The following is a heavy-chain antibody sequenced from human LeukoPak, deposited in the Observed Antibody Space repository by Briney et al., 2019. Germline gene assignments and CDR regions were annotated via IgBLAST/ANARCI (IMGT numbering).Heavy chain of an antibody. D-gene: IGHD6-25*01. Sequence: ASVKVSCTASGGTFSSYTISWVRRAPGQGLEWMGRIIPILGIANYAQKFQGRVTITADKSTSTAYMELSSLRSEDTAVYYCARRSSALDAFDIWGQGTMVTVSS. J-gene: IGHJ3*02. V-gene: IGHV1-69*02. CDR2: IIPILGIA. CDR1: GGTFSSYT. CDR3: ARRSSALDAFDI.